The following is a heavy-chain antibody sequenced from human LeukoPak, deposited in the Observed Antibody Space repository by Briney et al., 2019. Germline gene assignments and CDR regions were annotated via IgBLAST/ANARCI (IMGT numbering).Heavy chain of an antibody. CDR1: GGSFSGYY. J-gene: IGHJ6*02. Sequence: SETLSLTCAVYGGSFSGYYCSWIRQPPGKGLEWIGEINHSGSTNYNPSLKSRVTISVDTSKNQFSLKLSSVTAADTAVYYCARGGRKGTPHYYHGMDVWGQGTTVTVSS. V-gene: IGHV4-34*01. CDR2: INHSGST. CDR3: ARGGRKGTPHYYHGMDV. D-gene: IGHD1-1*01.